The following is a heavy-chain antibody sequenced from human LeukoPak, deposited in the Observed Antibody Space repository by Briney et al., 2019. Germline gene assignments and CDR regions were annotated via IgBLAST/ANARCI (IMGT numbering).Heavy chain of an antibody. D-gene: IGHD3-22*01. CDR2: IKQDGSEK. V-gene: IGHV3-7*01. J-gene: IGHJ4*02. CDR3: ARSRKAYYDSSGSHLD. CDR1: GFTFSSYW. Sequence: GGSLRLSCAASGFTFSSYWMSWVRQAPGKGLEWVANIKQDGSEKYYVDSVKGRFTISRDNAKNSLYLQMNSLRAEDTAVYYCARSRKAYYDSSGSHLDWGQGTLVTVSS.